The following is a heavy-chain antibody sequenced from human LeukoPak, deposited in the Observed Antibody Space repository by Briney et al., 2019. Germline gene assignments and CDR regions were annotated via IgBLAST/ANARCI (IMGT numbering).Heavy chain of an antibody. CDR1: GFTFSSYG. V-gene: IGHV3-30*02. CDR3: AKDNYDYGDYDGGDY. D-gene: IGHD4-17*01. Sequence: GGSLRLSCAASGFTFSSYGMHWVRQAPGKGLEWVAFIRYDGSNKYYADSVKGRFTISRDNSKNTLYLQMNSLRAEDTAVYYCAKDNYDYGDYDGGDYWGEGTLVTVSS. J-gene: IGHJ4*02. CDR2: IRYDGSNK.